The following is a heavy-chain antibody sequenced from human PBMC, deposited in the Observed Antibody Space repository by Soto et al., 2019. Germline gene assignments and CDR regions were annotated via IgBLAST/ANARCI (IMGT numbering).Heavy chain of an antibody. J-gene: IGHJ4*02. CDR3: GAGQYFSDY. CDR1: GFTFSSYG. D-gene: IGHD6-13*01. CDR2: ISYDGSDK. Sequence: HVQLVESGGGVVQPGRSLRLSCAASGFTFSSYGMHWVRQAPGKGLELVALISYDGSDKYYADSVKGRFTISRDNSKNMLYLQMDSLRVEDTAVYYCGAGQYFSDYWGQGTLVTVAS. V-gene: IGHV3-30*03.